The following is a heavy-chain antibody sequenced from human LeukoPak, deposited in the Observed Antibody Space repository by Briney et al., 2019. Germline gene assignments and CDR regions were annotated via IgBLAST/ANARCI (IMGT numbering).Heavy chain of an antibody. CDR1: GYTFTRYY. CDR2: ISAYNGNT. J-gene: IGHJ6*03. CDR3: ARAPIVLMVYASYYYYYYMDV. Sequence: ASVKVSCKASGYTFTRYYIHWVRQAPGQGLEWMGWISAYNGNTNYAQKLQGRVTMTTDTSTSTAYMELRSLRSDDTAVYYCARAPIVLMVYASYYYYYYMDVWGKGTTVTVSS. V-gene: IGHV1-18*04. D-gene: IGHD2-8*01.